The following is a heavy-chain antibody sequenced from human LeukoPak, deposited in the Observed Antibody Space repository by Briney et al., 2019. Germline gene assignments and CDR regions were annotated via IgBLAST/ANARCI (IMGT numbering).Heavy chain of an antibody. Sequence: GRSLRLSCAASGFTFSSYGMHWVRQAPGKGLEWVSVIYSGGSTYYADSVKGRFTISRDNSKNTLYLQMNSLRAEGTAVYYCAAARYWGQGTLVTVSS. J-gene: IGHJ4*02. CDR1: GFTFSSYG. CDR3: AAARY. D-gene: IGHD1-14*01. V-gene: IGHV3-53*01. CDR2: IYSGGST.